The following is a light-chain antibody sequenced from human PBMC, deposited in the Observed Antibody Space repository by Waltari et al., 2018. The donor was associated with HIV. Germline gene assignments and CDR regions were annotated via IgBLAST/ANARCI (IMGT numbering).Light chain of an antibody. CDR2: GAS. CDR1: QSITTK. Sequence: EIVMTQSQATLSVSPGERVTLSCRASQSITTKLAWYQQTPGQAHRLLIYGASTRAPGIPDRFSGSGSGTEFTLTISSLQSEDFAIYYCQQYNNWPPWTFGQGTKVEI. V-gene: IGKV3-15*01. CDR3: QQYNNWPPWT. J-gene: IGKJ1*01.